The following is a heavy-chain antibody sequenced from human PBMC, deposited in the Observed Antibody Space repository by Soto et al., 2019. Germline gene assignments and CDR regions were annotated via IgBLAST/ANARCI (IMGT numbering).Heavy chain of an antibody. CDR1: GFTFSSYG. CDR2: ISYDGSNK. CDR3: AKDQCRWERRDYFDY. V-gene: IGHV3-30*18. J-gene: IGHJ4*02. Sequence: ESGGGVVQPGRSLRLSCAASGFTFSSYGMHWVRQAPGKGLEWVAVISYDGSNKYYADSVKGRFTISRDNSKNTLYLQMNSLRAEDTAVYYCAKDQCRWERRDYFDYWGQGTLVTVSS. D-gene: IGHD1-26*01.